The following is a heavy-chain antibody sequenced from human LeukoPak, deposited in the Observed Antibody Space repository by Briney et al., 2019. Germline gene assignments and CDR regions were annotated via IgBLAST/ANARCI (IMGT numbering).Heavy chain of an antibody. V-gene: IGHV3-9*01. D-gene: IGHD3-10*01. Sequence: GGSLRLSCAASGFTFDDYAMHWVRQAPGKGLEWVSGISWNSGSIGYADSVKGRFTISRDNAKNSLYLQMNSLRAEDTALYYCAKDKRSSGYYGSGSYQDYWGQGTLVTVSS. CDR3: AKDKRSSGYYGSGSYQDY. J-gene: IGHJ4*02. CDR2: ISWNSGSI. CDR1: GFTFDDYA.